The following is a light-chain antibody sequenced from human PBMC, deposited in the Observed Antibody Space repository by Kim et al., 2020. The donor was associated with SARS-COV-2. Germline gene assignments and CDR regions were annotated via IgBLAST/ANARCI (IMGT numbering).Light chain of an antibody. V-gene: IGKV1-12*01. CDR1: QSINNW. CDR2: AAS. CDR3: QQANSFPDT. Sequence: ASVGARVTNTCRATQSINNWLALDQQKPGKAPKLLIYAASSLQSGVPSRFSGSGAGTDFTLTISNLQPEDFATYYCQQANSFPDTFGQGTKLEI. J-gene: IGKJ2*01.